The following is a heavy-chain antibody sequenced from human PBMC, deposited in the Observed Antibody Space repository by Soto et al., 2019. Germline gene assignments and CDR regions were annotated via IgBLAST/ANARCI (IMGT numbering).Heavy chain of an antibody. CDR1: GGTFSSYA. D-gene: IGHD3-3*01. CDR2: IIPIFGTA. J-gene: IGHJ5*02. Sequence: GASVKVSGKASGGTFSSYAISWVRQAPGQGLEWMGGIIPIFGTANYAQKFQGRVTITADKSTSTAYMELSSLRSEDTAVYYCAXDIRPFDFWSGSGEFDPWGQGTLVTVSS. V-gene: IGHV1-69*06. CDR3: AXDIRPFDFWSGSGEFDP.